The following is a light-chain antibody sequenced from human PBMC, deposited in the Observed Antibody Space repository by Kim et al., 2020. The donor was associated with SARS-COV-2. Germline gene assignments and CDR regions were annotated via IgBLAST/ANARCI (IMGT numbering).Light chain of an antibody. J-gene: IGLJ2*01. CDR1: TGAVTNGNF. Sequence: QAVVTKEPSLNLSPGGTVTLTCASSTGAVTNGNFPNWFQQKPGQAPRPLVYGTNTNYSWTPARFSASLLGGKAALTLSDVQPEDEAEYYCLLFHDGALFFGGGTQLTFL. V-gene: IGLV7-43*01. CDR2: GTN. CDR3: LLFHDGALF.